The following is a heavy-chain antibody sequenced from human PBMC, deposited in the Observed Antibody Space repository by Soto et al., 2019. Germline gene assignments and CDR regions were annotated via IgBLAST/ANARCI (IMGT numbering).Heavy chain of an antibody. CDR3: ARVGSTRGAFDI. Sequence: GALRLSFAASGCTFRSYSMNLVRQASGKGLECVSYISSSSSSIYYADSVKGRFTISRDNAKTSLYLQMNSLRDEDTAVYYCARVGSTRGAFDIWGQGTMVTVSS. J-gene: IGHJ3*02. CDR1: GCTFRSYS. V-gene: IGHV3-48*02. CDR2: ISSSSSSI. D-gene: IGHD2-2*01.